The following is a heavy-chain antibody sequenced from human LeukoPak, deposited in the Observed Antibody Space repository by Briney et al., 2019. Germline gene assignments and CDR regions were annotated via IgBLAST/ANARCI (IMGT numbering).Heavy chain of an antibody. D-gene: IGHD3-22*01. CDR3: ARITMIVVDRFDY. Sequence: SESLSLTCTVSGGSISSYYWSWIRQPPGKGLEWIGSIYYSGSTYYNPSLKSRVTISVDTSKNQFSLKLSSVTAADTAVYYCARITMIVVDRFDYWGQGTLVTVSS. J-gene: IGHJ4*02. CDR1: GGSISSYY. CDR2: IYYSGST. V-gene: IGHV4-59*12.